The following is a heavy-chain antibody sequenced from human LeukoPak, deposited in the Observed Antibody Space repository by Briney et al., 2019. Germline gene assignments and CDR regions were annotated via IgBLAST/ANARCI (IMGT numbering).Heavy chain of an antibody. Sequence: AETLTLPCSVSGGSISNSHYYWGWIGQAPGEGLEWLGSICCSGTTYYNPSLQSRLTLSEDTSNNLFSLIQPSGPAAGPVLYYCARRDSYSGSCLYYWGEGTLVTVSS. CDR3: ARRDSYSGSCLYY. D-gene: IGHD1-26*01. CDR1: GGSISNSHYY. J-gene: IGHJ4*02. CDR2: ICCSGTT. V-gene: IGHV4-39*07.